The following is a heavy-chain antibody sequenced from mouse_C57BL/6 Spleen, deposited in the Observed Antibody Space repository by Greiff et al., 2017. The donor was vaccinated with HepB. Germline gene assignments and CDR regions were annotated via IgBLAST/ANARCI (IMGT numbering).Heavy chain of an antibody. CDR3: ARDYGSPCYFDV. Sequence: QVQLQQPGAELVRPGSSVKLSCKASGYTFTSYWMHWVQQRPIQGLEWIGNIDPSDSETHYNQKFKDKATLTVDKSSSTAYMQLSSLTSEDSAVYYCARDYGSPCYFDVWGTGTTVTVSS. J-gene: IGHJ1*03. D-gene: IGHD1-1*01. CDR2: IDPSDSET. V-gene: IGHV1-52*01. CDR1: GYTFTSYW.